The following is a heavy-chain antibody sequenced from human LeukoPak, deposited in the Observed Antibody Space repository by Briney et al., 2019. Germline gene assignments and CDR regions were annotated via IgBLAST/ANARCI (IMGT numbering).Heavy chain of an antibody. Sequence: SETLSLTCAVYGGSFSGYYWSWIRQPPGKGLEWIGEINHSGRPNYNPSLKSRVTISVDTSKNQFSLKLSSVTAADTAVYYCARQNYGAAPLRYWGQGTLVTVSS. D-gene: IGHD4/OR15-4a*01. CDR3: ARQNYGAAPLRY. CDR2: INHSGRP. V-gene: IGHV4-34*01. CDR1: GGSFSGYY. J-gene: IGHJ4*02.